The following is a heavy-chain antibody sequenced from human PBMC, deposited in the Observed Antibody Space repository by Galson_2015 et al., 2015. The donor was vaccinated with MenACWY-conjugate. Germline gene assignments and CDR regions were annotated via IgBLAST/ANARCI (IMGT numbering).Heavy chain of an antibody. J-gene: IGHJ4*02. CDR1: GFAFSGYA. D-gene: IGHD2-2*01. V-gene: IGHV3-33*01. CDR3: ARHVKVWVVVVSPPDS. CDR2: IWYDGTNK. Sequence: SLRLSCAASGFAFSGYAMHWVRQPPGKGLEWVAIIWYDGTNKYYADSVKGRFTISRDSSKNTLYLQMNSLRAADTALYYCARHVKVWVVVVSPPDSWGQGTLVTVSS.